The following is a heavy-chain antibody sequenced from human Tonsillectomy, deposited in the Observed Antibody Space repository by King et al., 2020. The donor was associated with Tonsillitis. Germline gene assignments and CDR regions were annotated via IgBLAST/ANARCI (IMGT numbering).Heavy chain of an antibody. J-gene: IGHJ6*02. Sequence: VQLVESGGGLVQPGRSLRLSCAASGFTFDDYAMYWVRQAPGKGLEWGSGISWNSAYIGYADSVKGRFTISRDNAKNSLYLQMNSLRAEDTALYYCAKDMSSGSAYGEGYYYYYYGMDVWGQGTTVTVSS. D-gene: IGHD3-10*01. CDR2: ISWNSAYI. CDR3: AKDMSSGSAYGEGYYYYYYGMDV. CDR1: GFTFDDYA. V-gene: IGHV3-9*01.